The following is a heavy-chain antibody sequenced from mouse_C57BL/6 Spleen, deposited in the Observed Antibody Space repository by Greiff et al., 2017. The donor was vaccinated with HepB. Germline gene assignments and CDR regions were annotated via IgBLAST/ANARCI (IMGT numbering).Heavy chain of an antibody. V-gene: IGHV1-81*01. CDR1: GYTFTSYG. Sequence: QVQLQQSGAELARPGASVKLSCKASGYTFTSYGISWVKQRTGQGLEWIGEIYPRSGNTYYNEKFKGKATLTADKSSSTAYMELRSLTSEDSAVYFGARCRLRSSYYAMDYWGQGTSVTVSS. CDR2: IYPRSGNT. J-gene: IGHJ4*01. D-gene: IGHD3-2*02. CDR3: ARCRLRSSYYAMDY.